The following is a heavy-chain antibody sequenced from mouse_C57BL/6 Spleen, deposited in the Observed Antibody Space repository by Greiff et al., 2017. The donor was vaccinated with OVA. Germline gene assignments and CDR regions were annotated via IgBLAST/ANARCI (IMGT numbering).Heavy chain of an antibody. CDR2: INPSTGGT. CDR1: GYSFTGYY. J-gene: IGHJ2*01. CDR3: ARGPSRLYFDY. Sequence: EVKLVESGPELVKPGASVKISCKASGYSFTGYYMNWVKQSPEKSLEWIGEINPSTGGTTYNQKFKAKATLTVDKSSSTAYMQLKSLTSEDSAVYYCARGPSRLYFDYWGQGTTLTVSS. V-gene: IGHV1-42*01.